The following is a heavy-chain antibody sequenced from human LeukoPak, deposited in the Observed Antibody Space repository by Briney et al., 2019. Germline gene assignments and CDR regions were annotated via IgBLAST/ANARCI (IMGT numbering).Heavy chain of an antibody. CDR3: ARGADSSGYYSIFYFDY. CDR1: GGPISSYY. J-gene: IGHJ4*02. CDR2: NYYSGST. D-gene: IGHD3-22*01. Sequence: SSETLSLTCTGSGGPISSYYWHWIRQPPGKGLEWIGDNYYSGSTNYNHSLTSRVTISVDTSKNQCSLKLSSVTAADTAVYYCARGADSSGYYSIFYFDYWGQGTLVTVSS. V-gene: IGHV4-59*01.